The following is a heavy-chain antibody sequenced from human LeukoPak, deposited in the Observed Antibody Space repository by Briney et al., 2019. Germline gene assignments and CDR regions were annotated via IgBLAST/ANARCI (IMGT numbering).Heavy chain of an antibody. J-gene: IGHJ4*02. Sequence: GGSLRLSCAASGFTFDDYAMHWVRQAPGKGLEWVSGISWNSGSIGYADSVKGRFTISRDNAKNSLYLQMNSLRAEDTALYYCAKDSVGDTFGSFDYWGQGTLVTVSS. CDR2: ISWNSGSI. CDR3: AKDSVGDTFGSFDY. CDR1: GFTFDDYA. D-gene: IGHD3-10*01. V-gene: IGHV3-9*01.